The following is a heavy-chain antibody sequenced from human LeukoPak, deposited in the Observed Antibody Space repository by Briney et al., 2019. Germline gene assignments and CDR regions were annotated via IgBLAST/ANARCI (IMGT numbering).Heavy chain of an antibody. Sequence: SETLSLTCTVSGGSISSYYWSWIRQPAGQGREWIGRIYTSGSTNYNPSLKSRVTMSVDTSKNQFSLKLSSVTAADTAVYYCARAPGPDSSSWELAYGMDVWGQATTVTVSS. V-gene: IGHV4-4*07. J-gene: IGHJ6*02. CDR2: IYTSGST. CDR1: GGSISSYY. D-gene: IGHD6-13*01. CDR3: ARAPGPDSSSWELAYGMDV.